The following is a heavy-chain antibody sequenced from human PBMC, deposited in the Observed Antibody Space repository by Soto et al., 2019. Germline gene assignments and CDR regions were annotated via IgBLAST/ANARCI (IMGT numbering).Heavy chain of an antibody. CDR3: AKFTFDILTGYFSFFGLAFDY. CDR1: GFTFSSYA. D-gene: IGHD3-9*01. CDR2: ISGSGGST. V-gene: IGHV3-23*01. Sequence: PGGSLRLSCAASGFTFSSYAMRWVRQAPGKGLEWVSAISGSGGSTYYADSVKGRFTISRDNSKNTLYLQMNSLRAEDTAVYYCAKFTFDILTGYFSFFGLAFDYWGQGTLVTVSS. J-gene: IGHJ4*02.